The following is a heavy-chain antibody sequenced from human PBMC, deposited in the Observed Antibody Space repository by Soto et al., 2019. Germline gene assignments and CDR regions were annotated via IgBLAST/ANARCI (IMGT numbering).Heavy chain of an antibody. CDR3: VSDRYFPESSGYTRCFDY. CDR2: SRDKAQDYST. CDR1: GFTLSDHY. D-gene: IGHD3-22*01. Sequence: GGSLRLSCAVSGFTLSDHYMNWVRQAPGKGLEWVERSRDKAQDYSTPYAASVKGRFTTPRNESKNSVYLQKNSLTTEDTAVYYCVSDRYFPESSGYTRCFDYWGQGTLVTVSS. V-gene: IGHV3-72*01. J-gene: IGHJ4*02.